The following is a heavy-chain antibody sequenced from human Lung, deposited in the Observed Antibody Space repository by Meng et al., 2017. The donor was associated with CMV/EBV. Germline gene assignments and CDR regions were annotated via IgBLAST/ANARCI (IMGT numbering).Heavy chain of an antibody. J-gene: IGHJ4*02. V-gene: IGHV3-21*01. Sequence: GESLKISCAASGFTFSSYSMNWVRQAPGKGLEWVSSISSSSSYIYYADSVKGRFTISRDNAKNSLYLQMNSLRAEDTAVYYCARDGRGSRATRYVDYFDYWAREXWSPSPQ. D-gene: IGHD2-2*01. CDR2: ISSSSSYI. CDR1: GFTFSSYS. CDR3: ARDGRGSRATRYVDYFDY.